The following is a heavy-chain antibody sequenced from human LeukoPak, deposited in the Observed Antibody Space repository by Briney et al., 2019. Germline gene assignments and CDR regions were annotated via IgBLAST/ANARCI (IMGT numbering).Heavy chain of an antibody. D-gene: IGHD3-10*01. J-gene: IGHJ5*02. V-gene: IGHV3-11*06. CDR1: GFTFSDYY. CDR2: ISSSSSYT. Sequence: GGSLRLSCAASGFTFSDYYMSWIRQAPGKGLEWVSYISSSSSYTNYADSVKGRFTISRDNAKNSLYLQMNSLGAEDTAVYYCARVEVRGDNWFDPWGQGTLVTVSS. CDR3: ARVEVRGDNWFDP.